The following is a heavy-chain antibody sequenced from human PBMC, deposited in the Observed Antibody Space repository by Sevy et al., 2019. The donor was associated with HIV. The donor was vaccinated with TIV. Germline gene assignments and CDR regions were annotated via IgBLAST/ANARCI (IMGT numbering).Heavy chain of an antibody. D-gene: IGHD3-9*01. CDR1: GYTFTSYG. J-gene: IGHJ4*02. CDR3: ARETSPTPGTGYQY. CDR2: ISAYNGNT. V-gene: IGHV1-18*01. Sequence: ASVKVSCKASGYTFTSYGISWVRQAPGQGLEWMGWISAYNGNTNYAQKLQGRVTMTTDTSTSTAYMELRSLRSDDTALYYCARETSPTPGTGYQYWGQGTLVTVSS.